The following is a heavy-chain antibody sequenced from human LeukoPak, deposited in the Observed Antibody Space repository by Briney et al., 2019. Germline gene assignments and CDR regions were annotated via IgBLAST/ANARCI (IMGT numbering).Heavy chain of an antibody. D-gene: IGHD2-2*02. CDR1: GYTFTSYY. V-gene: IGHV1-46*01. Sequence: ALVKVSCKASGYTFTSYYMHWVRQAPGQGLEWMGIINPSGGSTSYAQKFQGRVTMTRDTSTSTVYMELSSLRSEDTAVYYCASGYCSSTSCYRSYMDVWGKGTTVTVSS. CDR2: INPSGGST. J-gene: IGHJ6*03. CDR3: ASGYCSSTSCYRSYMDV.